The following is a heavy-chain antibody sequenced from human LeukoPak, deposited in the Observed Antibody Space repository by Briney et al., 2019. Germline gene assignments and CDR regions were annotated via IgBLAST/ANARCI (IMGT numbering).Heavy chain of an antibody. V-gene: IGHV3-11*04. CDR3: ARDSSGWYHWFDP. Sequence: KSGGSLRLSCAASGLRFSDYYVSWIRQAPGKGLQWVSYISSGGDIMHYADSVKGRFTSSRDNAKNSGYLEMNSLRAEDTAVYYCARDSSGWYHWFDPWGQGTLVTVSS. CDR2: ISSGGDIM. D-gene: IGHD6-19*01. J-gene: IGHJ5*02. CDR1: GLRFSDYY.